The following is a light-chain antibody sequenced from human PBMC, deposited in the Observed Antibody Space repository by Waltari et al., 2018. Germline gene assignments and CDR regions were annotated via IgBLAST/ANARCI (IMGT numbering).Light chain of an antibody. CDR1: SLRRYY. CDR3: LSRDTTSTRV. Sequence: SSELTQDPAVSVALGQTVSITCQGDSLRRYYASWYQQRPGQAPILILYGQDNRPSGIPDRFSGSTSGNTASLTSTGAQAEDEADYYCLSRDTTSTRVFGGGTRLTV. CDR2: GQD. V-gene: IGLV3-19*01. J-gene: IGLJ3*02.